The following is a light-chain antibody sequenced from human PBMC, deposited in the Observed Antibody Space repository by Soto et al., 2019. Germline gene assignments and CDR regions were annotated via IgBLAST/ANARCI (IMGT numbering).Light chain of an antibody. CDR3: SSYAGTKTLV. CDR2: EVT. Sequence: QSALTQTPSASGSPGQSVTISCTGTSSDIGGYDHVSWYQQHPGKAPKVMIYEVTKRPSGVPDRFSGSKAGNTASLTVSGLQAEDEAHYYCSSYAGTKTLVFGGGTKLTVL. J-gene: IGLJ2*01. CDR1: SSDIGGYDH. V-gene: IGLV2-8*01.